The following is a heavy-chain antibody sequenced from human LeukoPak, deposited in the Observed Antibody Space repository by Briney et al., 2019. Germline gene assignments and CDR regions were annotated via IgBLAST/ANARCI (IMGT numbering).Heavy chain of an antibody. V-gene: IGHV4-39*01. J-gene: IGHJ3*01. CDR1: GDSINSAIYC. D-gene: IGHD2-15*01. CDR2: ICHSGNT. Sequence: KPSETLSLTCTVSGDSINSAIYCWGWIRRPPGKDLEWIGTICHSGNTYYNPSLKSRVTVSVDTSKSQLSLRLNSVTAADTSVYYCARYCNAGACSMFKTFDVWGQGTMVTVSS. CDR3: ARYCNAGACSMFKTFDV.